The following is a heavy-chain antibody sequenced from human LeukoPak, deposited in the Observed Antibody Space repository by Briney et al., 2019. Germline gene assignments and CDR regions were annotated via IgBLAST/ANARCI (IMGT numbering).Heavy chain of an antibody. D-gene: IGHD3-3*01. CDR2: ISSSSSYI. J-gene: IGHJ4*02. CDR1: GFTFSSYN. CDR3: AKDSLDYDFWSGSTNYFDY. Sequence: GGSLRLSCVASGFTFSSYNMNWVRQAPGKGLEWVSSISSSSSYIYYADSVKGRFTISRDNAKNSLYLQMNSLRAEDTAVYYCAKDSLDYDFWSGSTNYFDYWGQGTLVTVSS. V-gene: IGHV3-21*04.